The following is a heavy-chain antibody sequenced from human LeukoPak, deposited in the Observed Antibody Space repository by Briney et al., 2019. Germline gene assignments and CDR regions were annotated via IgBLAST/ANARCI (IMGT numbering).Heavy chain of an antibody. D-gene: IGHD6-13*01. CDR1: GGSISSSY. Sequence: PSETLSLTCTVSGGSISSSYWSWIRQPAGKGLEWIGRVYPSGSTYYNPSLKSRVTMSVDTSKNQFSLILSSVTAADTAVYYCARVPSTATGISWFDPWGQGTLVTVSS. V-gene: IGHV4-4*07. CDR3: ARVPSTATGISWFDP. J-gene: IGHJ5*02. CDR2: VYPSGST.